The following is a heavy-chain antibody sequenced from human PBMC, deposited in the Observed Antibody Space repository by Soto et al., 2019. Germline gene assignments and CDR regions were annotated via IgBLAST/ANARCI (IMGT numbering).Heavy chain of an antibody. Sequence: SVKVSCKASGGTFSSYAISWVRQAPGQGLEWMGGIIPIFGTANYAQKFQGRVTITADESTSTAYMELSSLRSEDTAVYYCARELRVPAALNPNYYYGMDVWGQGTTVTVSS. CDR2: IIPIFGTA. J-gene: IGHJ6*02. D-gene: IGHD2-2*01. CDR3: ARELRVPAALNPNYYYGMDV. V-gene: IGHV1-69*13. CDR1: GGTFSSYA.